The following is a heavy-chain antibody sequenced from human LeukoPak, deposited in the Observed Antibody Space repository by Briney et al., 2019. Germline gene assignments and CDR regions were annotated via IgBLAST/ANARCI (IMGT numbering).Heavy chain of an antibody. CDR1: GGSFSGYY. Sequence: SETLSLTCAVYGGSFSGYYWSWIRQPPGKGLEWIGEINHSGSTNYNPSLKSRVTISVDTSKNQFSLKLSSVTAADTAVYYCARDRYYYDSSGYYYIDYWGQGTLVTVSS. CDR2: INHSGST. V-gene: IGHV4-34*01. J-gene: IGHJ4*02. CDR3: ARDRYYYDSSGYYYIDY. D-gene: IGHD3-22*01.